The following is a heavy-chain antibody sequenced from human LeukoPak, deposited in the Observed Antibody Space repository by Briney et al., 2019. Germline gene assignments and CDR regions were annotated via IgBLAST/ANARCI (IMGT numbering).Heavy chain of an antibody. J-gene: IGHJ4*02. V-gene: IGHV3-33*01. Sequence: GGSLRLSCAASGFTFSNYGMHWVRQAPGKGPEWVALIWFDGRNNFHADSVKGRFTISRDNSKNTLFLQMNSLRAEDTAVYYCAREWGPIAVSGGPGYWGQGALVTVSS. CDR2: IWFDGRNN. D-gene: IGHD6-19*01. CDR3: AREWGPIAVSGGPGY. CDR1: GFTFSNYG.